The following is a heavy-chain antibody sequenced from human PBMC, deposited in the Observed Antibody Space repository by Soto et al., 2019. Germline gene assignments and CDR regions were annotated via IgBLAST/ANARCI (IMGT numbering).Heavy chain of an antibody. CDR1: GGSISSSSYY. Sequence: QLQLQESGPGLVKPSETLSLTCTVSGGSISSSSYYWGWIRQPPGKGLEWIGSIYYSGSTYYNPSLKSRVTISVDTSKNPFPLKLSSVTAPDTAVYYCARTYTIFGVYYMDVWGKGTTVTVSS. CDR3: ARTYTIFGVYYMDV. CDR2: IYYSGST. D-gene: IGHD3-3*01. J-gene: IGHJ6*03. V-gene: IGHV4-39*01.